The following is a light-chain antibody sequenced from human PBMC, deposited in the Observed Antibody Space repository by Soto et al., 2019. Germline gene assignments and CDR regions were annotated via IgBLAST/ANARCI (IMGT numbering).Light chain of an antibody. CDR2: DAS. CDR1: QSISSW. V-gene: IGKV1-5*01. CDR3: QQYNSSPRT. J-gene: IGKJ1*01. Sequence: DIQMTQSPSTLSASVGDRVTITCRASQSISSWLAWYQQKPGKAPKLLIYDASSLESGVPSRFSGSGSGTEFTLTISSLQPDDFATYYCQQYNSSPRTFGQGTKV.